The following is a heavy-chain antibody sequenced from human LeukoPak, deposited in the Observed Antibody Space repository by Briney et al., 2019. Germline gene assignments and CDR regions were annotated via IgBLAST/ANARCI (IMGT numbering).Heavy chain of an antibody. CDR2: IWYDGSNK. CDR1: GFTFSSYG. Sequence: GGSLRLSCAASGFTFSSYGMHWVRQAPGKGLEWVAVIWYDGSNKYYADSVKGRFTISRDNTKNTLYLQMNSLRAEDTAVYYCAREAVAGTYYFDYWGQGTLVTVSS. V-gene: IGHV3-33*01. J-gene: IGHJ4*02. CDR3: AREAVAGTYYFDY. D-gene: IGHD6-19*01.